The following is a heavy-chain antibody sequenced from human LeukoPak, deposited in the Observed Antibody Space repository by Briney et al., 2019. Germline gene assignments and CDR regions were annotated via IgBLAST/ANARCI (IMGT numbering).Heavy chain of an antibody. J-gene: IGHJ1*01. D-gene: IGHD3-22*01. CDR2: ISSNGGST. CDR3: VKADYYDTSNYYYRYFQY. V-gene: IGHV3-64D*09. Sequence: GGSLRLSCSASGFTFSSYTMHWVRQAPGKGLEYVSAISSNGGSTYYADSVKGRFTISRDNSKNTLYLQMSSLRAEDTAVYYCVKADYYDTSNYYYRYFQYWGQGTLVTVSS. CDR1: GFTFSSYT.